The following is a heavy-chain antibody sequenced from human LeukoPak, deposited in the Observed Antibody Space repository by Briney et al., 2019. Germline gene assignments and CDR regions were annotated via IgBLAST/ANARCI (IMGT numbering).Heavy chain of an antibody. CDR3: TRNNWFDP. Sequence: PSETLSLTCAVYGGSFSGYYWGWIRQPPGKGLEWIGEINRGGNTGYNPSLKSRVTISLDTSKNQFSLKLSSVTAADTAVYYCTRNNWFDPWGQGTLVTVSS. CDR2: INRGGNT. J-gene: IGHJ5*02. CDR1: GGSFSGYY. V-gene: IGHV4-34*01.